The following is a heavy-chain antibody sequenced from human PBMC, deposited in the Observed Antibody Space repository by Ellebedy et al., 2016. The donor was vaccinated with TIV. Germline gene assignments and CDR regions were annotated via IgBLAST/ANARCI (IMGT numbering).Heavy chain of an antibody. J-gene: IGHJ3*02. Sequence: AASVKVSCNASGYTFTTYYVHWVRQAPGQGLEWMGVIYPSAGSTDYAQKFQGRVTLTRDTSTSTVYMDLSSLRSEDTAVYYCARGVTESGNDAFDIWGQGTVVTVSS. CDR1: GYTFTTYY. CDR3: ARGVTESGNDAFDI. V-gene: IGHV1-46*01. D-gene: IGHD4-23*01. CDR2: IYPSAGST.